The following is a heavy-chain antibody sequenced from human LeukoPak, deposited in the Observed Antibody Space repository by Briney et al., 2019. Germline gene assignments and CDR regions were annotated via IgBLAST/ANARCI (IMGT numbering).Heavy chain of an antibody. J-gene: IGHJ4*02. CDR3: ARVQAVAGFLDKNPDY. D-gene: IGHD6-19*01. V-gene: IGHV3-48*04. CDR1: GFTFSSYG. Sequence: GGSLRLSCAASGFTFSSYGMHWVRQAPGKGLEWVSYISSSSSTIYYADSVKGRFTISRDNAKNSLYLQMNSLRAEDTAVYYCARVQAVAGFLDKNPDYWGQGTLVTVSS. CDR2: ISSSSSTI.